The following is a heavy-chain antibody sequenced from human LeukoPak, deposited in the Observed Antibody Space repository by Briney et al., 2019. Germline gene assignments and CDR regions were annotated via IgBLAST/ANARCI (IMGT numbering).Heavy chain of an antibody. CDR1: GYAFTGYY. CDR2: INPNSGGT. J-gene: IGHJ6*03. V-gene: IGHV1-2*02. CDR3: ARDQGYSSSWFVGYYYYYYMDV. D-gene: IGHD6-13*01. Sequence: ASVKVSCKASGYAFTGYYMHWARQAPGQGLEWMGWINPNSGGTNYAQKFQVRVTMTRDTAISTAYMALSRMRSDDTAVYYCARDQGYSSSWFVGYYYYYYMDVWGKGTTVTVSS.